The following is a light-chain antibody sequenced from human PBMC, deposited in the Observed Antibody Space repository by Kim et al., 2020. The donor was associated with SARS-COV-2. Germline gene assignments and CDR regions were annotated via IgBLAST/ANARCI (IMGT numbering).Light chain of an antibody. Sequence: TGDSATLSCRASQNIDTYLAWYQQRPGQAPRLLVYYASNRATGVPDRFSGSGSGTDFTLTISSLEPEDFSIYYCQQRNSWPPAVTFGGGTKVDIK. V-gene: IGKV3-11*01. CDR1: QNIDTY. J-gene: IGKJ4*01. CDR2: YAS. CDR3: QQRNSWPPAVT.